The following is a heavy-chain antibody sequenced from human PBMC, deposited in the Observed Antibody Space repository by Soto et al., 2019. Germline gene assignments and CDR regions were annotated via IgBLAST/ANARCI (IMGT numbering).Heavy chain of an antibody. CDR1: GFTFTTYW. CDR3: ARGLKNYYGVDG. Sequence: EVKVVESGGGLVQPGGSLRLSCAASGFTFTTYWMHWVSQVPGKGLVWVSRIKGDGSSLSYADSVKGRFTISRDNVENTVYLQMGSLRADDTAVYYCARGLKNYYGVDGCGQGTTVTVSS. CDR2: IKGDGSSL. J-gene: IGHJ6*02. V-gene: IGHV3-74*01.